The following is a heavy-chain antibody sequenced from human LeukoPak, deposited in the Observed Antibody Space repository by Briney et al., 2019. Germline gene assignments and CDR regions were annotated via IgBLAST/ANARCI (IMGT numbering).Heavy chain of an antibody. CDR3: ARDYGDHAFDC. CDR2: FYYSGST. D-gene: IGHD4-17*01. V-gene: IGHV4-39*01. J-gene: IGHJ4*02. CDR1: GGSISRSSYY. Sequence: PSETLSLTCTVSGGSISRSSYYWGWIRQPPGKGLEWIGSFYYSGSTNYNPSLKGRVTISVDTSKNQFSLKLSSVTAADTAVFFCARDYGDHAFDCWGQGTLVTVSS.